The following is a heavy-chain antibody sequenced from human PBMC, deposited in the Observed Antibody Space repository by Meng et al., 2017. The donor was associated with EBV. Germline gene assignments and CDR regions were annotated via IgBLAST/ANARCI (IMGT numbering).Heavy chain of an antibody. CDR2: FLPRLGAP. V-gene: IGHV1-69*01. J-gene: IGHJ4*02. CDR1: GGPFRYYA. D-gene: IGHD3-10*01. Sequence: QGHVVQSAAEVKKPGSSVKVSCKTSGGPFRYYAISWVRQAPGQGLEWLGGFLPRLGAPNYAQKFHGRVKITADESTSTHYMDLSSLRSEDTAIYYCASESGRGYTPDYWGQGTLVTVSS. CDR3: ASESGRGYTPDY.